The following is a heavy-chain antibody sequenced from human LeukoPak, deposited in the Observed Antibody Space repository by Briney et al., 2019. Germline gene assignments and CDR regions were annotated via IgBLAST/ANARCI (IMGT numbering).Heavy chain of an antibody. Sequence: GSLRLSCAASGSTFSSYGMHWVRQAPGKGLEWVAVISYDGSNKYYADSVKGRFTISRDNSKNTLYLQMNSLRAEDTAVYYCAKGPKIAAPRHDYYYMDVWGKGTTVTVSS. CDR1: GSTFSSYG. CDR2: ISYDGSNK. D-gene: IGHD6-25*01. J-gene: IGHJ6*03. CDR3: AKGPKIAAPRHDYYYMDV. V-gene: IGHV3-30*18.